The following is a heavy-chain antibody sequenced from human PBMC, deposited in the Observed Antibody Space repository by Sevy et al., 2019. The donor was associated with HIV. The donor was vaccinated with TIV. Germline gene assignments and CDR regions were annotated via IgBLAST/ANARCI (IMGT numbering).Heavy chain of an antibody. D-gene: IGHD1-26*01. V-gene: IGHV3-7*01. CDR2: IKKDGSDK. CDR1: GFTLSNYW. CDR3: ARDLYSGSYYENY. J-gene: IGHJ4*02. Sequence: GGSLRLSCAASGFTLSNYWMSWVRQAPGKGLEWVANIKKDGSDKDYVDSVKGRFTISRDNAKNSLYLQMNSLRAEDTAVYYCARDLYSGSYYENYWGQGTLVTVSS.